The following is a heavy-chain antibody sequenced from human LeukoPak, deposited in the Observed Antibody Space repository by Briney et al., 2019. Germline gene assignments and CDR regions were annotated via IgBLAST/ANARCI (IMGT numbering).Heavy chain of an antibody. CDR1: GYSFTSYW. V-gene: IGHV5-51*01. D-gene: IGHD1-26*01. CDR2: IYPGDSDT. J-gene: IGHJ6*03. CDR3: ARLEWELLAYYYYMDV. Sequence: LGESLKISWKGSGYSFTSYWIGWVRQMPGKGLEWMGIIYPGDSDTRYSPSFQGQVTISADKSISTAYLQWSSLKASDTAMYYCARLEWELLAYYYYMDVWGKGTTVTVSS.